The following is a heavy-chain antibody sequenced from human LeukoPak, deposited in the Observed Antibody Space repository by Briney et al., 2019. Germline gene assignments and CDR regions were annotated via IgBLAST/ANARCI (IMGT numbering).Heavy chain of an antibody. V-gene: IGHV1-2*02. CDR2: INPNSGVT. CDR1: GCTFSDYY. Sequence: ASVKVSCQASGCTFSDYYLHWVRQAPGQGLEWMGWINPNSGVTNYAQKFQGRVTMTRDTSISTAYMEVSRLRSDDTAVYYCARGQQWREAFDHWGQGTLVTVSS. CDR3: ARGQQWREAFDH. D-gene: IGHD6-19*01. J-gene: IGHJ4*02.